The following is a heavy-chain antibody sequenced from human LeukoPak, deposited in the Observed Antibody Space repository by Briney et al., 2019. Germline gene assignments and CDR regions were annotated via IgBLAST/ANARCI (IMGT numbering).Heavy chain of an antibody. D-gene: IGHD5-24*01. CDR3: AREMTTIENDY. Sequence: GASVKVSCKASGYTFTDYDIHWVRQAPGQGLEWMGRINPNSGGTDYAQKFQGRVTMTRDTSISTAYMELSRLRSDDTAVYYCAREMTTIENDYWGQGTLVTVSS. CDR1: GYTFTDYD. V-gene: IGHV1-2*02. CDR2: INPNSGGT. J-gene: IGHJ4*02.